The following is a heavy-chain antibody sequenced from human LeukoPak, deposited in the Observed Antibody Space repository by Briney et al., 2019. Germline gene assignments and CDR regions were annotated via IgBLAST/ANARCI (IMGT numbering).Heavy chain of an antibody. J-gene: IGHJ5*02. CDR3: ARGPKRIMITFGGVIVIGFDP. D-gene: IGHD3-16*02. CDR1: GASFSGYY. Sequence: AETLSLTCAVYGASFSGYYWSWIRRPPGKGLEWIGEINHSGSTNYNPSLKSRVTTSVDTSKNQCSLKLSSVTAADTAVYYCARGPKRIMITFGGVIVIGFDPWGQGTLVTVSS. V-gene: IGHV4-34*01. CDR2: INHSGST.